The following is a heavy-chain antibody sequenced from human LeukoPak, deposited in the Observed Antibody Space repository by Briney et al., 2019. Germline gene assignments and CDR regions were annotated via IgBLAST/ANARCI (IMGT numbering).Heavy chain of an antibody. CDR1: GFTFSSYA. CDR3: AKDHSGWELLLFDY. Sequence: PGGSLRLSCAASGFTFSSYAMHWVRQAPGKGLEWVADISYDGSNKYYADSVKGRFTISRDNSKNTLYLQMNSLRAEDTAVYYCAKDHSGWELLLFDYWGQGTLVTVSS. V-gene: IGHV3-30*04. J-gene: IGHJ4*02. CDR2: ISYDGSNK. D-gene: IGHD1-26*01.